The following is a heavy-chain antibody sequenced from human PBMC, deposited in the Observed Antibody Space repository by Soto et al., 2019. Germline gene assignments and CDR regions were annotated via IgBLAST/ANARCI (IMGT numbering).Heavy chain of an antibody. Sequence: ASVKVSCKASGCTFTSYGISWVRQAPGQGLEWMGWISAYNGNTNYAQKLQGRVTMTTDTSTSTAYMELRSLRSDDTAVYYCARVYYDSSGDGMDVWGQGTTVTVSS. V-gene: IGHV1-18*04. CDR3: ARVYYDSSGDGMDV. CDR2: ISAYNGNT. CDR1: GCTFTSYG. D-gene: IGHD3-22*01. J-gene: IGHJ6*02.